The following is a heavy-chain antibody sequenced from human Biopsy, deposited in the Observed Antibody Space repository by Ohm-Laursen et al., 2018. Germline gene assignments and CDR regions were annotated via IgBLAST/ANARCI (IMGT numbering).Heavy chain of an antibody. CDR2: ISWHSGSR. V-gene: IGHV3-9*01. CDR1: GFTFDDYA. D-gene: IGHD1-1*01. J-gene: IGHJ6*02. Sequence: SLRLSCSASGFTFDDYAMHWVRQAPGKGLEWVSGISWHSGSRGYADSVKGRFTISRDNAKKLLYLQMNSLRAEDTALYYCAKDVRVKGQLDGMDVWGQGTTVTVSS. CDR3: AKDVRVKGQLDGMDV.